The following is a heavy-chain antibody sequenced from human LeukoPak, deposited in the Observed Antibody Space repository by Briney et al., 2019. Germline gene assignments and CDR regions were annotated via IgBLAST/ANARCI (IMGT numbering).Heavy chain of an antibody. CDR2: IKSKADGETI. V-gene: IGHV3-15*07. CDR3: STLTSRGLSDS. D-gene: IGHD1-20*01. J-gene: IGHJ4*02. CDR1: GFAFNSYS. Sequence: GGSLRLSCAASGFAFNSYSMNWVRQAPGKGLEWVGRIKSKADGETIDYAAPVKGRFTSSRDDSKNMLYLQMNSLKSEDTAVYYCSTLTSRGLSDSWGQGTLVTVSS.